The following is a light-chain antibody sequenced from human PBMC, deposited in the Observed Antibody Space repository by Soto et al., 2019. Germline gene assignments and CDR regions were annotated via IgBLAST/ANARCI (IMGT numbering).Light chain of an antibody. Sequence: SYELTQPPSVSVAPGKTARITCGGNNIGSKSVHWYPQKPGQAPVLVIYYDSDRPSGIPERFSGSNSGNTATLTISRVEAGDEADYYCQVWDSSSDHRVVFGGGTKVTVL. V-gene: IGLV3-21*04. CDR2: YDS. CDR3: QVWDSSSDHRVV. J-gene: IGLJ2*01. CDR1: NIGSKS.